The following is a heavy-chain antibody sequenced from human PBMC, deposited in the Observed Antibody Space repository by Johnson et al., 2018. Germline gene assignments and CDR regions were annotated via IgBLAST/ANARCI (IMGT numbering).Heavy chain of an antibody. CDR1: GGTFSSYA. V-gene: IGHV1-69*01. Sequence: QVQLVQSGAEVKKPGSSVKVSCKASGGTFSSYAISWVRQAPGQGLEWMGGIIPIFGTANYAQKFQGRVTITADESTSTAYMELSRRRSDDTAVYYCATKSTVTYYYYGMDVWGQGTTVTVSS. J-gene: IGHJ6*02. D-gene: IGHD4-11*01. CDR2: IIPIFGTA. CDR3: ATKSTVTYYYYGMDV.